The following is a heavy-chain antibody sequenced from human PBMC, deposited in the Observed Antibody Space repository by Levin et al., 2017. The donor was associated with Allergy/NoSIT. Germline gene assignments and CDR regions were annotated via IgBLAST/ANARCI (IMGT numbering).Heavy chain of an antibody. Sequence: PGGSLRLSCAVSGGSISSSNWWSWVRQPPGKGLEWIGEIYHSGSTNYNPSLKSRVTISVDKSKNQFSLKLSSVTAADTAMYYCARDTGGTDGYYFDYWGQGTLVTVSS. D-gene: IGHD1-7*01. V-gene: IGHV4-4*02. CDR2: IYHSGST. CDR1: GGSISSSNW. CDR3: ARDTGGTDGYYFDY. J-gene: IGHJ4*02.